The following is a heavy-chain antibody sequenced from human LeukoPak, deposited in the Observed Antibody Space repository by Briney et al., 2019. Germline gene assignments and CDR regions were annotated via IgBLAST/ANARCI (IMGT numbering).Heavy chain of an antibody. D-gene: IGHD3-10*01. Sequence: ASVKVSCKASGYTFPSYGISWVGPAPGQGLEWMGWISAYNGNSNYAQKLQGRVTMTTDTSTSTAYMELRSLRSDDTAVYYCARVITMVRGVIAVVTAIHPPDYWGQGTLVTVSS. CDR2: ISAYNGNS. CDR3: ARVITMVRGVIAVVTAIHPPDY. V-gene: IGHV1-18*04. CDR1: GYTFPSYG. J-gene: IGHJ4*02.